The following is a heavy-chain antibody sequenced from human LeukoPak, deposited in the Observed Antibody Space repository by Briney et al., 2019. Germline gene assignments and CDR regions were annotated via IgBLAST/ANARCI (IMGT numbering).Heavy chain of an antibody. D-gene: IGHD6-6*01. CDR3: AKDEGAARPINFDY. CDR2: INSDGSIT. V-gene: IGHV3-74*01. Sequence: GGSLRLSCSASTFSFSTYWMHWVRQVPGKGLVWVSRINSDGSITRYADSVKGRFTISRDNAKSTLYLQMNSLRAEDTAVYYCAKDEGAARPINFDYWGQGTLVTVSS. J-gene: IGHJ4*02. CDR1: TFSFSTYW.